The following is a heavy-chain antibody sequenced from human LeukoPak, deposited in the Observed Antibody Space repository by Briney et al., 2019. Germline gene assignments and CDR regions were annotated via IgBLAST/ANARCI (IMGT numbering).Heavy chain of an antibody. J-gene: IGHJ6*03. CDR2: INHSGST. CDR3: AGRGRVYYYYYYMDV. D-gene: IGHD3-10*01. Sequence: SETLSLTCAVYGGSFSGYYWSWIRQPPGKGLEWIGEINHSGSTNYNPSLKSRVTISVDTSKNQFSLKLSSVTAADTAVYYCAGRGRVYYYYYYMDVWGKGTTVTISS. CDR1: GGSFSGYY. V-gene: IGHV4-34*01.